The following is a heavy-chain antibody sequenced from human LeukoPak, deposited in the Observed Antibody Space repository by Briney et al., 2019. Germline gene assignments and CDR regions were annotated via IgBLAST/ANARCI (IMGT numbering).Heavy chain of an antibody. CDR1: GYTFTGYY. CDR3: ARDHYYDSSGYYPFEAFEYYFDY. CDR2: INPNSGGT. J-gene: IGHJ4*02. Sequence: ASVKVSCKASGYTFTGYYMHWVRQAPGQGLEWMGWINPNSGGTNYAQKFQGRVTMTRDTSISTAYMELSRLRSDDTAVYYCARDHYYDSSGYYPFEAFEYYFDYWGQGTLVTVSS. D-gene: IGHD3-22*01. V-gene: IGHV1-2*02.